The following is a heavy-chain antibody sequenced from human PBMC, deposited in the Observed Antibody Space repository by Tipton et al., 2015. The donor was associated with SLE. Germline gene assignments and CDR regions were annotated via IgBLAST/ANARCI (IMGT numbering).Heavy chain of an antibody. CDR2: IWYDGSET. CDR3: AKGDSSGWSSFDY. D-gene: IGHD6-19*01. Sequence: QLVQSGGGVVQPGGSLRLSCAASSFTFGNFAMHWVRQAPGKGLERVAVIWYDGSETYYADSVKGRFTISRDNSKNTLYLQMNSLRPEDTGVYYCAKGDSSGWSSFDYWGQGTLVTVSS. CDR1: SFTFGNFA. V-gene: IGHV3-33*08. J-gene: IGHJ4*02.